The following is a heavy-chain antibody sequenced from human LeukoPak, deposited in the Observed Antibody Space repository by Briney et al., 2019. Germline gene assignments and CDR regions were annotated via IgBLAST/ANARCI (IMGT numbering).Heavy chain of an antibody. CDR1: GGSISSGGYY. Sequence: NPSETLSLTCIVSGGSISSGGYYWSWIRQPPGKGLEWIGEINHSGSTNYNPSLKSRVTISVDASKNQFSLKLSSVTAADTAVYYCARGLGDYGEDWGQGTLVTVSS. V-gene: IGHV4-39*07. D-gene: IGHD4-17*01. CDR2: INHSGST. J-gene: IGHJ4*02. CDR3: ARGLGDYGED.